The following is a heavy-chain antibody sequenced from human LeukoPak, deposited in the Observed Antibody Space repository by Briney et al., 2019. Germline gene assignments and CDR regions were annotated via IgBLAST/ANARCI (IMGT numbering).Heavy chain of an antibody. CDR1: GYTFTSYY. CDR3: ATVGYYFDY. D-gene: IGHD3-16*01. CDR2: INPSGGST. V-gene: IGHV1-46*01. Sequence: ASVKVSCKASGYTFTSYYMHWVRQAPGQGLEWMGIINPSGGSTSYAQKFQGRVTITRDTSASTAYMELSSLRSEDTAVYYCATVGYYFDYWGQGTLVTVSS. J-gene: IGHJ4*02.